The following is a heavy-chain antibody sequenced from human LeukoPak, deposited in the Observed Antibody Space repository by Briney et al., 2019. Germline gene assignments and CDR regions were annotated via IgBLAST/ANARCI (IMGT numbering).Heavy chain of an antibody. CDR2: MNPNSGNT. Sequence: ASVKVSCKASGYTFTSYDINWVRQATGQGLEWMGWMNPNSGNTGYAQKFQGRVTMTRNTSIGTAYMELSSLRSEDTAVYYCARGLYCSSTSCYSHWFDPWGQGTLVTVSS. V-gene: IGHV1-8*01. CDR1: GYTFTSYD. J-gene: IGHJ5*02. D-gene: IGHD2-2*01. CDR3: ARGLYCSSTSCYSHWFDP.